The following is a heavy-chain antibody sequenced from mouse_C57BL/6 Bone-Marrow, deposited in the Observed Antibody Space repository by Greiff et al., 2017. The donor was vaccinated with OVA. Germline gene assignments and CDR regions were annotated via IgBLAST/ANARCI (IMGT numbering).Heavy chain of an antibody. D-gene: IGHD3-2*02. CDR3: ARGTAQATPAWFAY. CDR1: GYTFTDYY. V-gene: IGHV1-19*01. J-gene: IGHJ3*01. CDR2: INPYNGGT. Sequence: VQLQQSGPVLVKPGASVKMSCKASGYTFTDYYMNWVKQSHGKSLEWIGVINPYNGGTSYNQKFKGKATLTVDKSSSTAYMELNSLTSEDSAVYYCARGTAQATPAWFAYWGQGTLVTVSA.